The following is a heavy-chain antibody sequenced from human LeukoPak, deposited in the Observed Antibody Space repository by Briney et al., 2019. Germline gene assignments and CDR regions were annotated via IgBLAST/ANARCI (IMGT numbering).Heavy chain of an antibody. CDR1: AGSLSSSSYY. J-gene: IGHJ6*03. CDR3: ARDQLHVQGPYYYYMDV. Sequence: SETLSLTCTVSAGSLSSSSYYWGWVRQPPGTGLEWIGSIYYSGSTYYNPSLKSRVTISVDTSKNQFSLKLSSVTAADTALYYCARDQLHVQGPYYYYMDVWGKGTTVTVSS. CDR2: IYYSGST. D-gene: IGHD1-7*01. V-gene: IGHV4-39*07.